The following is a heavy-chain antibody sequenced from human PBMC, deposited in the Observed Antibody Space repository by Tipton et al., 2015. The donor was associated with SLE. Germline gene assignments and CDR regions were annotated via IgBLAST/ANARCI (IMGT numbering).Heavy chain of an antibody. CDR1: GGSISSSSYY. V-gene: IGHV4-39*07. D-gene: IGHD2-2*01. J-gene: IGHJ2*01. CDR2: IYYRGSI. CDR3: ARRVGNWYFDL. Sequence: TLSLTCTVSGGSISSSSYYGGWIRQPPGKGLAWIASIYYRGSIYFNPSLESRVTMSVDTSKNQFSLKLSSLTAADTAVYYCARRVGNWYFDLWGRGTLVTVSS.